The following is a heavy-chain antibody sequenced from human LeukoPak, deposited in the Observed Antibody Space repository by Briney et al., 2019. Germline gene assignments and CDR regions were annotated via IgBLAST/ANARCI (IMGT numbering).Heavy chain of an antibody. V-gene: IGHV4-59*01. CDR1: GGAISSYY. D-gene: IGHD3-22*01. J-gene: IGHJ4*02. CDR3: ARDGLYDGSGYYMDS. CDR2: ISYSGGT. Sequence: NPSETLSLTCTVSGGAISSYYWSWIRQPPGKGLEWIGYISYSGGTKYNPSLMSRVTISVDRAMNQFSLSLKLVTAAETAVYYCARDGLYDGSGYYMDSWGQGTLVIVSS.